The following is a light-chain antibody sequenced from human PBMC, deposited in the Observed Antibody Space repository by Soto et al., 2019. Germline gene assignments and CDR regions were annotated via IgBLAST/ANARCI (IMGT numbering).Light chain of an antibody. Sequence: AIQMTQSPSSLSASVGDRVAITCRASQGIRNNLGWYQQKPGKAPKLLISGASNLQSGVPSRFSGSGSGTDFTLIISSLQPEDFATYYCLQDYIFPRTFGQGTKVEIK. CDR2: GAS. V-gene: IGKV1-6*01. J-gene: IGKJ1*01. CDR1: QGIRNN. CDR3: LQDYIFPRT.